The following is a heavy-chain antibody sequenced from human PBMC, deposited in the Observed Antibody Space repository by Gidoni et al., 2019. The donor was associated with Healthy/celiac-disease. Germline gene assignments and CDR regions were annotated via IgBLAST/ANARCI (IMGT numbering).Heavy chain of an antibody. D-gene: IGHD6-19*01. J-gene: IGHJ4*02. CDR2: ISANNGNT. CDR3: ARGGKEVAGTPWWY. Sequence: QVQLVQSGAEVKKPGASVKVSCKASGYTFTDYGITWVRQAPGPGLEWMGWISANNGNTYYAQNLQGRVTMTTDTSTTTAYMELRTLRSDDTAVYYCARGGKEVAGTPWWYWGQGTLVTVSS. V-gene: IGHV1-18*01. CDR1: GYTFTDYG.